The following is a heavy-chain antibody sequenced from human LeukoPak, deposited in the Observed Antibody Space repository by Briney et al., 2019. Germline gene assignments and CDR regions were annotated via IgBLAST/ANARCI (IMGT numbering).Heavy chain of an antibody. V-gene: IGHV4-59*01. CDR2: IYYSGST. CDR3: ARSDSSSWSLFRFDP. CDR1: GVSISSYY. D-gene: IGHD6-13*01. J-gene: IGHJ5*02. Sequence: SETLSLTCTVSGVSISSYYWSWIRQPPGKGLEWIGYIYYSGSTNYNPSLKSRVTISVDTSKNQFSLRLSSVTAADTAVYYCARSDSSSWSLFRFDPWGQGTLVTVSS.